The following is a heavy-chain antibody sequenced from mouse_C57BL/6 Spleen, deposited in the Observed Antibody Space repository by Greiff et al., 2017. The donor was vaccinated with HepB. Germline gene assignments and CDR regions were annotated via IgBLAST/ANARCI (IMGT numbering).Heavy chain of an antibody. J-gene: IGHJ2*01. CDR1: GYAFTNYL. D-gene: IGHD1-1*01. CDR3: ARGKYYGSSYVGDY. V-gene: IGHV1-54*01. Sequence: VQLQQSGAELVRPGTSVKVSCKASGYAFTNYLIEWVKQRPGQGLEWIGVINPGSGGTNYNEKFKGKATLTADKSSSTAYMQLISLTSEDSAVYFCARGKYYGSSYVGDYWGQGTTLTVAS. CDR2: INPGSGGT.